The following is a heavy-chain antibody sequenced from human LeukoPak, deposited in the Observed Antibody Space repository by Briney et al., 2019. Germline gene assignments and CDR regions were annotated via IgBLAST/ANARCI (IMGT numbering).Heavy chain of an antibody. Sequence: GGSLRLSCAASGFTFSSYSMNWVRQAPGKGLEWVSSISSSSSYIYYADSVKGRFTISRDNAKNSLYLQMNSLRAEDMAVYYCARDSPGIAVAGTYGLFDYWGQGTLVTVSS. CDR3: ARDSPGIAVAGTYGLFDY. J-gene: IGHJ4*02. V-gene: IGHV3-21*01. D-gene: IGHD6-19*01. CDR1: GFTFSSYS. CDR2: ISSSSSYI.